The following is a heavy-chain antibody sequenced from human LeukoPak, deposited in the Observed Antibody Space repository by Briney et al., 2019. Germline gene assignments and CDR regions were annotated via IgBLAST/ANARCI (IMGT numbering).Heavy chain of an antibody. CDR3: AKDPAMVRGVEYYFDY. CDR2: IKQDGSKK. D-gene: IGHD3-10*01. V-gene: IGHV3-7*03. J-gene: IGHJ4*02. CDR1: TFNFRTYW. Sequence: PGGSLRLSCAAPTFNFRTYWMTWVRQAPGKGLEWVAHIKQDGSKKDYIDSVKGRFTISRDNAKKSLYLQMDSLRAEDTAVYYCAKDPAMVRGVEYYFDYWGQGTLVTVSS.